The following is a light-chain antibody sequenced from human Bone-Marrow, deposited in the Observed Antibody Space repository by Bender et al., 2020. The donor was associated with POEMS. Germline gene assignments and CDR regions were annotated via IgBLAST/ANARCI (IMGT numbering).Light chain of an antibody. J-gene: IGLJ3*02. CDR3: QSYDNSLGGWV. CDR1: KLGDKY. CDR2: QDK. V-gene: IGLV3-1*01. Sequence: SYELTQPPSLSVSPGQTASITCSGEKLGDKYVSWYQQKAGQSPVLVVFQDKKRPSGIPERFSGSKSGTSASLAITGLQAEDEGDYYCQSYDNSLGGWVFGGGTKLTVL.